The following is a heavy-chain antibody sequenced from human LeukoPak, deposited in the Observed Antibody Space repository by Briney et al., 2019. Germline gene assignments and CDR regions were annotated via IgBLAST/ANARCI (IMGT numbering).Heavy chain of an antibody. J-gene: IGHJ2*01. CDR3: ARGAGDYGDYLAYWYFDL. D-gene: IGHD4-17*01. CDR2: IIPIFGTA. Sequence: GASVKVSCKASGGTSSSYVISWVRQAPGQGLEWMGGIIPIFGTANYAQKFQGRVTITADKSTSTAYMELSSLRSEDTAVYYCARGAGDYGDYLAYWYFDLWGRGTLVTVSS. V-gene: IGHV1-69*06. CDR1: GGTSSSYV.